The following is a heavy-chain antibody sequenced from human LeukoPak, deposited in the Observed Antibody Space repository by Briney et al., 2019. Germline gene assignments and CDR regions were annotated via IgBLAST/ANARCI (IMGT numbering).Heavy chain of an antibody. J-gene: IGHJ4*02. D-gene: IGHD1-26*01. CDR2: VYYSGST. Sequence: SETLSPTCTVSGGSISSSSYYGGWIRQPPGKGLEWIGSVYYSGSTYYNPSLKSRVTISIDTSKNQFSLKLSSVTAADTAVYYCARAELEPEYSDYWGQGTLVTVSS. CDR3: ARAELEPEYSDY. CDR1: GGSISSSSYY. V-gene: IGHV4-39*07.